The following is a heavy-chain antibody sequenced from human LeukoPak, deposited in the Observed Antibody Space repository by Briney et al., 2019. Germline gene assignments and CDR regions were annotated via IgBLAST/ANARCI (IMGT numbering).Heavy chain of an antibody. CDR1: GDSIGSSSYY. Sequence: PSETLSLTCTVSGDSIGSSSYYWAWIRQPPGKGLEWSGRIYYSGSTYYNPSLKSRFTISVDTSKNQFSLKLSSVTAADTAVYYCARRTYDILTGYLGYFDYWGQGTLVTVSS. V-gene: IGHV4-39*01. J-gene: IGHJ4*02. CDR2: IYYSGST. CDR3: ARRTYDILTGYLGYFDY. D-gene: IGHD3-9*01.